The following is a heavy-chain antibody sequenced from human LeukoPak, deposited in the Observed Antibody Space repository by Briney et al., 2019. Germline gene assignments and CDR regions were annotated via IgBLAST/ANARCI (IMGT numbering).Heavy chain of an antibody. CDR1: GFTFSSYS. J-gene: IGHJ6*02. Sequence: GGSLRLSCAASGFTFSSYSMNWVRQAPGKGLEWFSSISSSSSYIYYADSVKGRFTISRDNAKNSLYLQMNSLRAEDTAVYYCARDRSYSNSMDVWGQGTTVTVSS. CDR2: ISSSSSYI. D-gene: IGHD4-11*01. CDR3: ARDRSYSNSMDV. V-gene: IGHV3-21*01.